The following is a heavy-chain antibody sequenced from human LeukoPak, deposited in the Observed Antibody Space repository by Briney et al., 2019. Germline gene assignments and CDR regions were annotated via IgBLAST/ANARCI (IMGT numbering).Heavy chain of an antibody. V-gene: IGHV4-59*01. Sequence: PSETLSLTCTVSGVSISSYYWSWIRQPPGKGLEWIGYIYYSGSTNYNPSLKSRVTISVDTSKNQFSLKLSSVTAADTAVYYCARHTLDAFDIWGQGTMVTVSS. CDR2: IYYSGST. CDR1: GVSISSYY. D-gene: IGHD2-2*02. CDR3: ARHTLDAFDI. J-gene: IGHJ3*02.